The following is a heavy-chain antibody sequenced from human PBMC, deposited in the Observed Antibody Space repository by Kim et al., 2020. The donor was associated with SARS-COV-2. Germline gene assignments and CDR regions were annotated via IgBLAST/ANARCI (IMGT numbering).Heavy chain of an antibody. CDR1: GFTFDDYT. CDR2: ISWDGGST. CDR3: AKGLGYCSGGSCYSGVSIYYYYGMDV. V-gene: IGHV3-43*01. J-gene: IGHJ6*02. D-gene: IGHD2-15*01. Sequence: GGSLRLSCAASGFTFDDYTMHWVRQAPGKGLEWVSLISWDGGSTYYADSVKGRFTISRDNSKNSLYLQMNSLRTEDTALYYCAKGLGYCSGGSCYSGVSIYYYYGMDVWGQGTTVTVSS.